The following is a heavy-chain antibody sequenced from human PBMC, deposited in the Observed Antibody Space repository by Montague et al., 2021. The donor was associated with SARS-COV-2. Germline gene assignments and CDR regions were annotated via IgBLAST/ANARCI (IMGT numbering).Heavy chain of an antibody. CDR3: ARSLDPSGTYYLPY. CDR2: IHYRGSN. Sequence: SETLSLTCSVSGGSIGSYYCSWLRQPPGKGLEWIGHIHYRGSNAYSTSFKSRVTISIDTPKNQFSLKLSSVTAADTAVYYCARSLDPSGTYYLPYWGQGTLVTVSS. V-gene: IGHV4-59*01. CDR1: GGSIGSYY. D-gene: IGHD3-10*01. J-gene: IGHJ4*02.